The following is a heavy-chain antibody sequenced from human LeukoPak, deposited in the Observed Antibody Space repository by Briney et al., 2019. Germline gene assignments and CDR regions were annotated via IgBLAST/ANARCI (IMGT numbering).Heavy chain of an antibody. Sequence: GGSLRLSCAASGFTFSSYAMSWVRQAPGRGLEWVSSISGSGGSTYYADSAKGRFTISRDNSQNTLYLQMNSLRAEDTAVYYCARDYADYVGYFFFDYWGQGTLVTVSS. CDR3: ARDYADYVGYFFFDY. V-gene: IGHV3-23*01. CDR2: ISGSGGST. D-gene: IGHD4-17*01. J-gene: IGHJ4*02. CDR1: GFTFSSYA.